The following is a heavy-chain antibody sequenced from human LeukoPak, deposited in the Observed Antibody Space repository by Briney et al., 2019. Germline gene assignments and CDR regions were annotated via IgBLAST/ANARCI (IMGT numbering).Heavy chain of an antibody. CDR2: IIPILGIA. CDR3: AVYSNLDPFDY. Sequence: ASVKVSCKASGGTFSSYTISWVRQAPGQGLEWMGRIIPILGIANYAQKFQGRVTITADKSTSTAYTELSSLRSEDTAVYYCAVYSNLDPFDYWGQGTLVTVSS. D-gene: IGHD4-11*01. V-gene: IGHV1-69*02. J-gene: IGHJ4*02. CDR1: GGTFSSYT.